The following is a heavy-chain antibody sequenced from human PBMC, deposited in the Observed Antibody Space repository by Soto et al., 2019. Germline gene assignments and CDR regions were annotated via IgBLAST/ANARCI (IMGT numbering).Heavy chain of an antibody. J-gene: IGHJ4*02. V-gene: IGHV1-24*01. CDR1: GYTLIELS. CDR2: FDPEDGET. Sequence: ASVKVSCKVSGYTLIELSMHWVRQAPGKGLEWMGGFDPEDGETIYAQKFQGRVTMTEDTSTDTAYMELSSLRSEDTAVYYCATGLGVLLLPDLLDYWGQGTLVTVSS. CDR3: ATGLGVLLLPDLLDY. D-gene: IGHD2-8*01.